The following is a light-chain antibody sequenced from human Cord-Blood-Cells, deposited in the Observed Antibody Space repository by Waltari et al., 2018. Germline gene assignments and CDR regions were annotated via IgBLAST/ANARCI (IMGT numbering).Light chain of an antibody. CDR1: RSAVGGYNY. Sequence: QSALTQPASVSGSPGHSITISCTGTRSAVGGYNYVSWYQQPPGKAPKLMIYEVSNRPSGVSNRFSGSKSGNTASLTISGLQAEDEADYYCSSYTSSVYVFGTGTKVTVL. CDR3: SSYTSSVYV. J-gene: IGLJ1*01. V-gene: IGLV2-14*01. CDR2: EVS.